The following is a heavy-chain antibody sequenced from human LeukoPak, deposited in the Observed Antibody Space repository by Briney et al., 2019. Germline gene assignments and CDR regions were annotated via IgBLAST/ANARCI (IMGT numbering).Heavy chain of an antibody. V-gene: IGHV3-15*01. Sequence: GGSLRLSCAASGFTFRTYWMSWVRQATGKGLEWVGRIKSKTDGGTTDYAAPVKGRFTISRDDSKNTLYLQMNSLKTEDTAVYYCTTVRIAAAGLDAFDIWGQGTVVTVSS. CDR2: IKSKTDGGTT. CDR3: TTVRIAAAGLDAFDI. J-gene: IGHJ3*02. D-gene: IGHD6-25*01. CDR1: GFTFRTYW.